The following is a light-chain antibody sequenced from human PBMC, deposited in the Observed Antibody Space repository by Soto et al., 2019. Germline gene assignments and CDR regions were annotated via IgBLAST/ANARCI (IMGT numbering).Light chain of an antibody. Sequence: DNVLTQSPGTLSLSPGERATLSCRASQRIASTFLAWYQQKPCQAPRLLIYAASSRATGIPDRFSGSGSGTDFTLTISRLEPEDFAVYYCQQYDKSLYTFGQGTKLEIK. CDR3: QQYDKSLYT. V-gene: IGKV3-20*01. CDR2: AAS. J-gene: IGKJ2*01. CDR1: QRIASTF.